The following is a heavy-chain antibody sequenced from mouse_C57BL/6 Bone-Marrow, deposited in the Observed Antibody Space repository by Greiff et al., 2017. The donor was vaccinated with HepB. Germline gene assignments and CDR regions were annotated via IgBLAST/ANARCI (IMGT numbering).Heavy chain of an antibody. D-gene: IGHD1-1*01. CDR3: ARWNYGSTYYYAMDY. Sequence: VMLVESGAELVRPGTSVKMSCKASGYTFTNYWIGWAKQRPGHGLEWIGDIYPGGGYTNYNEKFKGKATLTADKSSSTAYMQFSSLTSEDSAIYYCARWNYGSTYYYAMDYWGQGTSVTVSS. CDR2: IYPGGGYT. J-gene: IGHJ4*01. CDR1: GYTFTNYW. V-gene: IGHV1-63*01.